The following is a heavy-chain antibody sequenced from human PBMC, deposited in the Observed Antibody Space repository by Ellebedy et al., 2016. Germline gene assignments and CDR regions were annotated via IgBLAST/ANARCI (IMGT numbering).Heavy chain of an antibody. Sequence: GESLKISCAASGFTFSDHYMDWVRQAPGKGLEWVSGVSSSGGSTYYTDSVKGRFTISRDNSKNTLYLQMNSLRAEDTAVYYCAKELIVWSGYNYFDDWGQGTLVTVSS. V-gene: IGHV3-23*01. D-gene: IGHD3-3*01. J-gene: IGHJ4*02. CDR1: GFTFSDHY. CDR3: AKELIVWSGYNYFDD. CDR2: VSSSGGST.